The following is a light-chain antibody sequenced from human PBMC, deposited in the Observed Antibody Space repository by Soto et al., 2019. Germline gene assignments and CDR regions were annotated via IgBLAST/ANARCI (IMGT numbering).Light chain of an antibody. CDR2: DAF. J-gene: IGKJ5*01. Sequence: EIGMTQSPATLSVSPGERATLSCRASQSVSRYLAWYQQKPGQAPRLLIYDAFNRATGIPARFSGSGSGTDFTLTISYLEPEDSAVYYCQQRSNWPVFGQGTRLEIK. V-gene: IGKV3-11*01. CDR3: QQRSNWPV. CDR1: QSVSRY.